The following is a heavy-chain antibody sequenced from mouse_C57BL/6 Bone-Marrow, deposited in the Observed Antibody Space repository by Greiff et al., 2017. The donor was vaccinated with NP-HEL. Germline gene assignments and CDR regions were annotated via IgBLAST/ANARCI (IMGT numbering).Heavy chain of an antibody. CDR3: TRDLRIYYAMDY. J-gene: IGHJ4*01. CDR1: GFTFSSYA. Sequence: EVQLVESGEGLVKPGGSLKLSCAASGFTFSSYAMSWVRQTPEKRLEWVAYISSGGDYIYYADTVKGRFTISRDNARNTLYLQMSSLKSEDTAMYYCTRDLRIYYAMDYWGQGTSVTVSS. CDR2: ISSGGDYI. V-gene: IGHV5-9-1*02.